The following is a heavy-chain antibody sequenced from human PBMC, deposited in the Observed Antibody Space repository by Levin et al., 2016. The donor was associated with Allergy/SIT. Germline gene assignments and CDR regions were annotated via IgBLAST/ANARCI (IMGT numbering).Heavy chain of an antibody. CDR3: ARSRIAVAAIIDFDY. J-gene: IGHJ4*02. CDR1: GYTFTGYY. V-gene: IGHV1-2*04. CDR2: INPNSGGT. D-gene: IGHD6-19*01. Sequence: ASVKVSCKASGYTFTGYYMHWVRQAPGQGLEWIGWINPNSGGTNYAQKFQGWVTMTRDTSISTAYMELSRLRSDDTAVYYCARSRIAVAAIIDFDYWGQGTLVTVSS.